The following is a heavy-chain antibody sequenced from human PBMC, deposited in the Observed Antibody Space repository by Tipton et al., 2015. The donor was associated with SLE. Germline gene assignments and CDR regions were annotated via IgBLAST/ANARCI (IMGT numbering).Heavy chain of an antibody. V-gene: IGHV3-21*01. D-gene: IGHD3-22*01. CDR1: GFTFSSYT. CDR3: AKGYYYDDCSGSPYYFDY. CDR2: ISGDSSYK. J-gene: IGHJ4*02. Sequence: SLRLSCAASGFTFSSYTMNWVRQAPGKGLEWVSSISGDSSYKFYADSLKGRFTISRDNAKNSLYLQVNSLRADDTAVYYCAKGYYYDDCSGSPYYFDYWGQGTLVTVSS.